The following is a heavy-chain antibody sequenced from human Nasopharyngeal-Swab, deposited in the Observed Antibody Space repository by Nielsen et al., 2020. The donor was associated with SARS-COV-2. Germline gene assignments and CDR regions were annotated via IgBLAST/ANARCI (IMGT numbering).Heavy chain of an antibody. CDR2: IYHSGST. Sequence: SETLSLTCAVSGGSISSGGYSWSWIRQPPGKGLEWIGYIYHSGSTYYNPSLKSRVTISVDRSKNQFSLKLSSVTAADTAVYYCARSDYYEYCAFDIWGQGTMVTVSS. CDR3: ARSDYYEYCAFDI. CDR1: GGSISSGGYS. V-gene: IGHV4-30-2*01. D-gene: IGHD3-22*01. J-gene: IGHJ3*02.